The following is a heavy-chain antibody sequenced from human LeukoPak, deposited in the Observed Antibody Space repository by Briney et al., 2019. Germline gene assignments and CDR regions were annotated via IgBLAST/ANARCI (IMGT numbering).Heavy chain of an antibody. J-gene: IGHJ4*02. CDR3: ARGRYSGSYLLDY. D-gene: IGHD1-26*01. CDR2: IQYDGSNQ. V-gene: IGHV3-30*02. CDR1: GFTFSSYG. Sequence: GGSLRLSCAASGFTFSSYGMHWVRQAPGKGLEWVAYIQYDGSNQQYANSVKGRFSISRDSSKNILYLQMNSLRAEDTALYYCARGRYSGSYLLDYWGQGTLVTVSS.